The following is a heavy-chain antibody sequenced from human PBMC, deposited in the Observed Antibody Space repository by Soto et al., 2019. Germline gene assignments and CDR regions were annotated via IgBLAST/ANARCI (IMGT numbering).Heavy chain of an antibody. CDR3: AREKPYSSSWYHDY. V-gene: IGHV4-34*01. CDR1: GGSFSGYY. J-gene: IGHJ4*02. CDR2: INHSGST. Sequence: SEILSLTCAVYGGSFSGYYWSWIRQPPGKGLEWIGEINHSGSTNYNPSLKSRVTISVDTSKNQFSLKLSSVTAADTAVYYCAREKPYSSSWYHDYWGQGTLVTVSS. D-gene: IGHD6-13*01.